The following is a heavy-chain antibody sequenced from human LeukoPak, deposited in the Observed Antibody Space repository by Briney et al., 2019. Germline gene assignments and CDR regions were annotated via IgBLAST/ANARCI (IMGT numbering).Heavy chain of an antibody. Sequence: GGSLRLSCAASGFTFSSYAMSWVRQAPGKGLEWVSAIRGSGGSTYYADSVKGRFTISRDNSKNTLYLQMNSLRAEDTAVYYCAKGDYDSSGYYCDGGSFDYWGQGTLVTVSS. CDR1: GFTFSSYA. D-gene: IGHD3-22*01. J-gene: IGHJ4*02. CDR2: IRGSGGST. V-gene: IGHV3-23*01. CDR3: AKGDYDSSGYYCDGGSFDY.